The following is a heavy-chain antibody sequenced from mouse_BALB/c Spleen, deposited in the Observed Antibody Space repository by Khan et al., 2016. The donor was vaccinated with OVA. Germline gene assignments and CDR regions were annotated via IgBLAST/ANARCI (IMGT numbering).Heavy chain of an antibody. Sequence: QVQLKESGPGLVAPSQSLSITCTVSGFSLTDYGVSWIRQTPGKGLEWLGVIWGDGTTYYYSAIKSRQSISKDNSKSQVFLIQNSLLTEDTAMNYYSKRLLYDDYVSYYTWDDWGQGTSVTVSS. V-gene: IGHV2-6-5*01. D-gene: IGHD2-4*01. CDR1: GFSLTDYG. J-gene: IGHJ4*01. CDR2: IWGDGTT. CDR3: SKRLLYDDYVSYYTWDD.